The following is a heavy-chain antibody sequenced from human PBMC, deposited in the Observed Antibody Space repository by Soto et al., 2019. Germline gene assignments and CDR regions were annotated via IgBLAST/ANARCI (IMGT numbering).Heavy chain of an antibody. CDR1: GYTFTSYD. CDR2: INPNSGST. Sequence: ASVKVSCKASGYTFTSYDMHWVRQAPGQGLEWMGWINPNSGSTNYAQKFQGRVTMTTDTSISTAYMELSRLRSDDTAVYYCARGDIAAPLDVWGQGTTVTVSS. D-gene: IGHD6-13*01. V-gene: IGHV1-2*02. J-gene: IGHJ6*02. CDR3: ARGDIAAPLDV.